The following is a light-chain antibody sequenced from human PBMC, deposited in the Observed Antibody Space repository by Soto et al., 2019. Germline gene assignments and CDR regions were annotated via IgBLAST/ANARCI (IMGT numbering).Light chain of an antibody. Sequence: EIVMTQSPATLSVSPGERATLSCRASQSVSSNLAWYQQKPGQAPRLLIYGASTRATGIPARFSGSGSGTEFTLTISSLQPEDFAVYFCQQYREWPPFTFGQGTRLEIK. CDR2: GAS. J-gene: IGKJ2*01. V-gene: IGKV3-15*01. CDR1: QSVSSN. CDR3: QQYREWPPFT.